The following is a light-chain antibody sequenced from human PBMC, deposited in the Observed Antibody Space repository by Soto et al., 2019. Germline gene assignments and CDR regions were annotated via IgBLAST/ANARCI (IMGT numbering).Light chain of an antibody. J-gene: IGLJ2*01. V-gene: IGLV2-23*03. CDR2: EGS. CDR3: CSYAGSSTFPG. CDR1: SSDVGRYNL. Sequence: QSALTQPASVSGSPGQSITISCTGTSSDVGRYNLVSWYQQHPGKAPKLMIYEGSKRPSGVSNRFSGSKSGNTASLTISGLQAEDEADYYCCSYAGSSTFPGFGGGTKLTVL.